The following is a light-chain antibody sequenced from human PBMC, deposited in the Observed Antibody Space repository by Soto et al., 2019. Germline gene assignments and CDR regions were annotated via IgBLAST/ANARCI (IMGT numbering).Light chain of an antibody. Sequence: DIQMTQSPSSLSASVGDSVTITCRASQSISSYLNWYQQKPVKAPKLLIYAASSLQSGVPSRFSGSGSGTDFTLTISSLQPEDFATYYCQQSYSTPRTFGQGTKVEIK. CDR1: QSISSY. V-gene: IGKV1-39*01. CDR2: AAS. J-gene: IGKJ1*01. CDR3: QQSYSTPRT.